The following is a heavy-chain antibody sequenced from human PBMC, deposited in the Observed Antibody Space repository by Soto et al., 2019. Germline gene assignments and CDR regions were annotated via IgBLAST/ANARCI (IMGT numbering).Heavy chain of an antibody. CDR3: ARDGKDDFWGGWTPPYYYYGMDV. J-gene: IGHJ6*02. CDR1: GYTFTSYG. V-gene: IGHV1-18*01. CDR2: ISAYNGNT. Sequence: QVQLVQSGAEVKKPGASVKVSCKASGYTFTSYGISWVRQAPGQGLEWMGWISAYNGNTNYAQKLQGRVTMTTDTSTNTGYMGVRSLRSDDTAVYYCARDGKDDFWGGWTPPYYYYGMDVWGQGTTVTVSS. D-gene: IGHD3-3*01.